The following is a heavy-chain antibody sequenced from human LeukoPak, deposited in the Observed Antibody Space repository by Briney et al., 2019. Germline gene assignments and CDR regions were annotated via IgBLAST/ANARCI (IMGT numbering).Heavy chain of an antibody. Sequence: GASVKVSCKASGYTFTGYYMHWVRQAPGQGLEWMGWINPNSGGTNYAQKFQGRVTMTRDTSISTAYMELSRLRSDDTAVYYCARGQVVPAAISRGYYFDYWGQGTLVTVSS. CDR3: ARGQVVPAAISRGYYFDY. CDR1: GYTFTGYY. D-gene: IGHD2-2*02. V-gene: IGHV1-2*02. J-gene: IGHJ4*02. CDR2: INPNSGGT.